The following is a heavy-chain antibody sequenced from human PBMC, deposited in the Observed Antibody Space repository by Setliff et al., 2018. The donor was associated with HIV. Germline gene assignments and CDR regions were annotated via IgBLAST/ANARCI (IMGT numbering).Heavy chain of an antibody. J-gene: IGHJ4*02. D-gene: IGHD2-15*01. CDR1: GYTFTSLD. CDR3: ARGAPGRTCSGGSCSYFDY. CDR2: LNPTSGNT. V-gene: IGHV1-8*01. Sequence: ASVKVSCKASGYTFTSLDINWVRQATGQGPEWMGWLNPTSGNTGSAQRFQGRVAMTRNTSIRIAYMELSNLRFEDTAVYYCARGAPGRTCSGGSCSYFDYWGQGTLVTVSS.